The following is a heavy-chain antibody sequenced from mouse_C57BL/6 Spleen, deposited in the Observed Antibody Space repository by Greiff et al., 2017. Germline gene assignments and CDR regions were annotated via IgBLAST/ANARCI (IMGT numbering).Heavy chain of an antibody. V-gene: IGHV1-15*01. J-gene: IGHJ2*01. Sequence: VQLQQSGAELVRPGASVTLSCKASGYTFTDYEMHWVKQTPVHGLEWIGALDPETGGTAYNQKFKGKAILTADKSSSTAYMELRSLTSEDAADYYCTRGYWGQGTTLTVSS. CDR3: TRGY. CDR2: LDPETGGT. CDR1: GYTFTDYE.